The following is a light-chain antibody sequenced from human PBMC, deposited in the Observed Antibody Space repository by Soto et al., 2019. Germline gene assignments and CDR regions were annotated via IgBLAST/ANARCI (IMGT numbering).Light chain of an antibody. CDR1: QSVSTY. J-gene: IGKJ4*01. CDR3: QPYDTSPLT. Sequence: EIVLTQSPATLSLSPGERYTLSCMASQSVSTYLAWYQQKPGQAPRLLIYDAYNRATGIPARFSGSGSATDFTLTISRLEPEDFAVYYCQPYDTSPLTVGGGTKVEIK. V-gene: IGKV3-11*01. CDR2: DAY.